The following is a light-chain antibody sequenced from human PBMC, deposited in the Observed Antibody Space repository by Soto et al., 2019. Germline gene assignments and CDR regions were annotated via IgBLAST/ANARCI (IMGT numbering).Light chain of an antibody. CDR3: MQGTHEDT. Sequence: DVVMTQSPLSLPVSLGQPASISCRSSQSLVYSDGNTYLNCFQQRPGQSPRRLTYKVSNRDSGVPDRFSGNASGTDFTLKISRVEAEYVGVYCCMQGTHEDTFGQGTKLDIK. V-gene: IGKV2-30*01. CDR2: KVS. CDR1: QSLVYSDGNTY. J-gene: IGKJ2*01.